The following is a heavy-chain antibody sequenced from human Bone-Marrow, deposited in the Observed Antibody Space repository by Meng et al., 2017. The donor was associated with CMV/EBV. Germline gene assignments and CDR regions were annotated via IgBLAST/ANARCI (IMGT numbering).Heavy chain of an antibody. CDR2: IYYSGST. V-gene: IGHV4-39*07. CDR1: GGSISSSSYY. J-gene: IGHJ4*02. CDR3: ARYYDFWSGIDY. Sequence: SETLSLTCTVSGGSISSSSYYWGWIRQPPGKGLEWIGSIYYSGSTYYNPSLKSRVTISVDTSKNQFSLKLSSVTAADTAVYYCARYYDFWSGIDYWGQGTLVPVSS. D-gene: IGHD3-3*01.